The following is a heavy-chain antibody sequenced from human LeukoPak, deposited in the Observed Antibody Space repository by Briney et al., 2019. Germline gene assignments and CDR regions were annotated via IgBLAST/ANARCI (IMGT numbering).Heavy chain of an antibody. CDR3: ASQKYYYDSSGTPYAFDI. J-gene: IGHJ3*02. D-gene: IGHD3-22*01. Sequence: ASVKVSCKASVGTFSSYAISWVRQAPGQGLEWMGRIIPILGIANYAQKFQGRVTITADKSTSTAYMELSSLRSDDTAVYYCASQKYYYDSSGTPYAFDIWGQGTMVTVSS. CDR1: VGTFSSYA. V-gene: IGHV1-69*04. CDR2: IIPILGIA.